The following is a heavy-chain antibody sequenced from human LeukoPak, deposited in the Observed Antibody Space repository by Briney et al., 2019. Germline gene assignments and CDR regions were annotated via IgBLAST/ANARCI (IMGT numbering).Heavy chain of an antibody. V-gene: IGHV3-49*04. CDR1: GFTFGDYA. J-gene: IGHJ4*02. Sequence: GGSLRLSCTGSGFTFGDYAMTWVRQAPGKGLEWVGFIRSQIYGGTPEYAASVKGRFTISRDDSEGVAYLQMNSLKTEDTAVYYCTRDQAPYYWGQGTLVTVSS. CDR3: TRDQAPYY. CDR2: IRSQIYGGTP.